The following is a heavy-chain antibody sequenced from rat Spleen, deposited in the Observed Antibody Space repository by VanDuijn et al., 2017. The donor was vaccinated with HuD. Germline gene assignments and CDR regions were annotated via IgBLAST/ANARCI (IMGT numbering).Heavy chain of an antibody. Sequence: EVQLVESGGGLVQPGRSMKLSCAALGFTFSNYYMAWVRQAPTKGLEWVASISTGGCNTYYRDSVKGRFTISRDNAKSTLYLQMDSLRSEDTATYYCARGGDNWDGANWFAYWGQGTLVTVSS. CDR1: GFTFSNYY. J-gene: IGHJ3*01. CDR3: ARGGDNWDGANWFAY. D-gene: IGHD5-1*01. V-gene: IGHV5-25*01. CDR2: ISTGGCNT.